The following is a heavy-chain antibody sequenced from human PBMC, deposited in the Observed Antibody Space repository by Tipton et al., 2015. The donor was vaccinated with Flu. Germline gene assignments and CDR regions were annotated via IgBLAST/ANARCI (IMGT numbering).Heavy chain of an antibody. CDR2: IYPSGTT. Sequence: TLSLTCTVSSGSIGNTNYFCAWIRQPPGKRLELIGSIYPSGTTYYNPSLKSRVTISVDTSKSQFSLMLRSVTAADTAVYFCARLSYYDVDLKNFYFDYWGQGALVTVSS. J-gene: IGHJ4*02. CDR1: SGSIGNTNYF. D-gene: IGHD1-26*01. V-gene: IGHV4-39*01. CDR3: ARLSYYDVDLKNFYFDY.